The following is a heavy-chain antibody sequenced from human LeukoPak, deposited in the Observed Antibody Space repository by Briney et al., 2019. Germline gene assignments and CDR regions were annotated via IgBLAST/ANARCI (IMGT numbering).Heavy chain of an antibody. CDR1: GFTLSRYW. CDR2: INEDASTI. Sequence: PGGSLRLSCVASGFTLSRYWMHWVRQVPGKGLEWVSRINEDASTITYADSVKGRFTIFRDNAKNTLYLQMNSLRAEDTAVYFCVRDLILVWTPGDDFDHWGQGTLVTVSS. CDR3: VRDLILVWTPGDDFDH. V-gene: IGHV3-74*03. J-gene: IGHJ4*02. D-gene: IGHD3-16*01.